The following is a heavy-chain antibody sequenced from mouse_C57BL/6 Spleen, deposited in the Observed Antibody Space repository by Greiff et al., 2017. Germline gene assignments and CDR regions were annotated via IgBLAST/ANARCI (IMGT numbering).Heavy chain of an antibody. V-gene: IGHV1-53*01. Sequence: QVQLLQPGTDLVKPGASVKLSCTASGYTFTSYWMHWVHQTPGQGLEWIGNINPSSGGTYYTEKIKSKATLTVDKSSSTAYMQLRSLTSEDYAVYYCGGGGNYVWFAYWGQGTLVTVSA. D-gene: IGHD2-1*01. CDR3: GGGGNYVWFAY. CDR1: GYTFTSYW. CDR2: INPSSGGT. J-gene: IGHJ3*01.